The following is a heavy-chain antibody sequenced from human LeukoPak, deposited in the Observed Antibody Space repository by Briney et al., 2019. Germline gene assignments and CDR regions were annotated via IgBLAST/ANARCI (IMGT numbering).Heavy chain of an antibody. D-gene: IGHD6-19*01. CDR1: GGSISSYY. CDR3: ARNDERGSSGSFDY. J-gene: IGHJ4*02. Sequence: SETLSLTCTVSGGSISSYYWSWIRQPAGKGLEWIGRIYTSGSTNYNPSLKSRVTMSVDTSKNQFSLKLSSVTAADTAVYYCARNDERGSSGSFDYWGQGTLVTVSS. CDR2: IYTSGST. V-gene: IGHV4-4*07.